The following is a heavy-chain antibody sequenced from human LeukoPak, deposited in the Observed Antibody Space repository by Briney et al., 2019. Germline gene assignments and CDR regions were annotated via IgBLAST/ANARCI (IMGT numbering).Heavy chain of an antibody. V-gene: IGHV3-9*01. CDR3: AKQRFGGVIVIDY. CDR2: ISWNSGSI. J-gene: IGHJ4*02. D-gene: IGHD3-16*02. CDR1: GFTFDDYA. Sequence: PGGSLRLSCAASGFTFDDYAMHWVRQAPGKGLEWVSGISWNSGSIGYADSVKGRFTISRDNAKNSLYLQMNSLRAEDTALYYCAKQRFGGVIVIDYWGQGTLVTVSS.